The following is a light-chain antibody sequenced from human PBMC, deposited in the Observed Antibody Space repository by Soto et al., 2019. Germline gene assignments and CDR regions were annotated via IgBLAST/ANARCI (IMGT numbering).Light chain of an antibody. V-gene: IGKV2-28*01. Sequence: DIVMTQSPLSLPVTPGEPASISCRSSQSLLHSNGYTYLDWYLQKPGQPPQLLTYLGSSRASGVPDMFSVSGSGTDFTLKSTRVEDEDVGVYYCMQGRQTPYTFGQGTKLEIK. J-gene: IGKJ2*01. CDR2: LGS. CDR1: QSLLHSNGYTY. CDR3: MQGRQTPYT.